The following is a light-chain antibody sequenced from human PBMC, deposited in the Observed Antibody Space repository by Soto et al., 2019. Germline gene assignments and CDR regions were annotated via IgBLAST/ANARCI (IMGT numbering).Light chain of an antibody. Sequence: EIVMTQSPATLSLSPGERATLSCRASQSVSSNLAWYQQKPGQAPRLLIYGASYRATGFPARFSGSGSGTDFTLTISSLQSEDLAVYHCQQYNKWPQTFGQGTKVDIK. CDR3: QQYNKWPQT. V-gene: IGKV3-15*01. CDR1: QSVSSN. CDR2: GAS. J-gene: IGKJ1*01.